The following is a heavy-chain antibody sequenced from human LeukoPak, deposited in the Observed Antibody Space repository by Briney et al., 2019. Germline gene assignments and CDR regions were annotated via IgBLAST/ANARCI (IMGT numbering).Heavy chain of an antibody. J-gene: IGHJ3*02. D-gene: IGHD4-17*01. CDR1: GGTFSSYA. Sequence: ASVKVSRKASGGTFSSYAISWVRQAPGQGLEWMGGIIPIFGTANYAQKFQGRVTITADESTSTAYMKLSSLRSEDTAVYYCARFPYGSMTWGAFDIWGQGTMVTVSS. CDR3: ARFPYGSMTWGAFDI. V-gene: IGHV1-69*13. CDR2: IIPIFGTA.